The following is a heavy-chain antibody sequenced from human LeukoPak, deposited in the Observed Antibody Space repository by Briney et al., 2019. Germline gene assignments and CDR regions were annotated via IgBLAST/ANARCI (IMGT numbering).Heavy chain of an antibody. CDR3: ATSKYSGSYSTFDY. CDR2: IYYSGST. D-gene: IGHD1-26*01. Sequence: SETLSLTCTVSGDSISSGGYYWSWIRQHPGKGLEWIGYIYYSGSTYYNPSLKSRVTISVDTSKNQFSLKLSSVTAADTAVYYCATSKYSGSYSTFDYWGQGTLVTVSS. V-gene: IGHV4-31*03. J-gene: IGHJ4*02. CDR1: GDSISSGGYY.